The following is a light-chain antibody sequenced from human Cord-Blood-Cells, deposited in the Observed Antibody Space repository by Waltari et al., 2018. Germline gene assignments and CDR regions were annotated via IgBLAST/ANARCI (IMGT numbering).Light chain of an antibody. CDR1: QSLLQSNGYNY. Sequence: IVMTQSLLSLPVTAGEPASVSCRSSQSLLQSNGYNYLDWYLQKPGQSPQLLIYLGSNRASGVPDRFSGSGSGTDFTLKISRVEAEDVGVYYCMQALQTPLTFGGGTKVEIK. V-gene: IGKV2-28*01. CDR3: MQALQTPLT. CDR2: LGS. J-gene: IGKJ4*01.